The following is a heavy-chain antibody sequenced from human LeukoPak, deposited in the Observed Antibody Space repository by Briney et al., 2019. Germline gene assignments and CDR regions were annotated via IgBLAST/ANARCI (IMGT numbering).Heavy chain of an antibody. CDR3: ARVYDILTGYYNSLDY. D-gene: IGHD3-9*01. CDR2: INPNSGGT. Sequence: ASVKVSCKASGGTFSSYAISWVRQARGQGLEWMGWINPNSGGTNYAQKFQGRVTMTRDTSISAAYMELRSLRSDDTALYYCARVYDILTGYYNSLDYWGQGTVVTVSS. J-gene: IGHJ4*02. CDR1: GGTFSSYA. V-gene: IGHV1-2*02.